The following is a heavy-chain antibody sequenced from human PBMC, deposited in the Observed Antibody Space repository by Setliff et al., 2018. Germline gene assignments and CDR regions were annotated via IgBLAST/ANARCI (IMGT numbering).Heavy chain of an antibody. Sequence: SETLSLTCTVSGGSISSGSYYWNWIRQPAEKGLEWIGHIQTIGSTNYNPSLRSRVTISVDTSKNQFSLKLSSVTAADTAVYYCARQASLYYYDSSGYYDYWGQGTLVTVSS. D-gene: IGHD3-22*01. CDR3: ARQASLYYYDSSGYYDY. V-gene: IGHV4-61*09. CDR1: GGSISSGSYY. CDR2: IQTIGST. J-gene: IGHJ4*02.